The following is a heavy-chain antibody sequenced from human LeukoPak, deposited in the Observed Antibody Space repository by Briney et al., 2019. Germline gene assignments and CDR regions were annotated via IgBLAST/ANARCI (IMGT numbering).Heavy chain of an antibody. CDR3: ARDSSPLMVRGVPSWFDP. V-gene: IGHV1-2*02. D-gene: IGHD3-10*01. CDR2: INPNSGGT. Sequence: ASVKVSRKASGYTFTGYYMHWVRQAPGQGLEWMGWINPNSGGTNYAQKFQGRVTMTRDTSISTAYMELSRLRSDDTAVYYCARDSSPLMVRGVPSWFDPWGQGTLVTVSS. CDR1: GYTFTGYY. J-gene: IGHJ5*02.